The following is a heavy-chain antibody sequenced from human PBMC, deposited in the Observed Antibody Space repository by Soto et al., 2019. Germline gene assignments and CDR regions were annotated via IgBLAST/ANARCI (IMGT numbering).Heavy chain of an antibody. CDR3: ARGYRVTALRPYYFDY. CDR2: IYYSGST. D-gene: IGHD2-21*02. V-gene: IGHV4-31*03. CDR1: GGSISSGGYY. J-gene: IGHJ4*02. Sequence: PSETLSLTCTVSGGSISSGGYYWSWIRQHPGKGLEWIGYIYYSGSTYYNPSLKSRVTISVDTSKNQFSLKLSSVTAADTAVYYCARGYRVTALRPYYFDYWGQGTLVTVSS.